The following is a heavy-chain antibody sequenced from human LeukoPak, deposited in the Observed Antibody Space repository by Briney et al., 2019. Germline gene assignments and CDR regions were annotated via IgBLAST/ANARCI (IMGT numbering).Heavy chain of an antibody. V-gene: IGHV3-30*03. J-gene: IGHJ5*02. CDR3: ARDGCSSTSCSPVGWFDP. D-gene: IGHD2-2*01. CDR1: GFTVSSNY. Sequence: QTGGSLRLSCAASGFTVSSNYMSWVRQAPGKGLEWVAVISYDGSNKYYADSVKGRFTISRDNSKNTLYLQMNSLRAKDTAVYYCARDGCSSTSCSPVGWFDPWGQGTLVTVSS. CDR2: ISYDGSNK.